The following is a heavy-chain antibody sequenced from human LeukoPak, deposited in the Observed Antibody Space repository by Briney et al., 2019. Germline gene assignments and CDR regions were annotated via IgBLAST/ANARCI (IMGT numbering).Heavy chain of an antibody. Sequence: SETLSLTCTVSGGSISSSNYYWGWIRQPPGKGLEWIGSIYYSGSTYYTPSLKSRVTISVDTSKNQFSLKLSSVTAAETAVYYCASLYGSGSYYPSDYWGQGTLVTVSS. CDR1: GGSISSSNYY. D-gene: IGHD3-10*01. CDR2: IYYSGST. V-gene: IGHV4-39*07. J-gene: IGHJ4*02. CDR3: ASLYGSGSYYPSDY.